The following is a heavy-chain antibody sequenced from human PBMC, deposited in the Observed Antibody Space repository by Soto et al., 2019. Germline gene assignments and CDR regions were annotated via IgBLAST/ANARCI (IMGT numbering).Heavy chain of an antibody. CDR2: VFHSGIT. V-gene: IGHV4-4*02. CDR1: GGSMKTTNL. Sequence: PSETLSLTCAVSGGSMKTTNLWSWVRQPPAKGLEWIGEVFHSGITRYNPSLKSRATVSVDTSKNQFFLNLASVTAADTAVYYCTKDEAGSPFRYWGQGALVTVSS. CDR3: TKDEAGSPFRY. J-gene: IGHJ4*02. D-gene: IGHD3-10*01.